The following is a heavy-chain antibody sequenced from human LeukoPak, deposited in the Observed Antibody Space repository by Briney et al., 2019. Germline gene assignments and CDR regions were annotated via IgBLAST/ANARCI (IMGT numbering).Heavy chain of an antibody. CDR1: SGSISSYY. CDR3: ARDSGQQLLNY. V-gene: IGHV4-59*01. D-gene: IGHD6-13*01. CDR2: IYYSGST. Sequence: PSETLSLTCTVSSGSISSYYRSWIRQPPGKGLEWIGYIYYSGSTNYNPSLKRRVTISVDTSKNQFSLKLSSVTAADTAVYYCARDSGQQLLNYWGQGTLVTVSS. J-gene: IGHJ4*02.